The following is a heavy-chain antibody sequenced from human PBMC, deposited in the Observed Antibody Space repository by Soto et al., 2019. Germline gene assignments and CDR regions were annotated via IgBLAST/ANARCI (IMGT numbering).Heavy chain of an antibody. D-gene: IGHD3-22*01. CDR3: ARQGRNTKIVILRHYATDF. CDR1: SGSISSNSYL. J-gene: IGHJ6*02. Sequence: SETLSLTCSVSSGSISSNSYLWGWIRQPPGKGLEWIGAILYSGDTYYSESLKSRVTMSVDTAKNQFSLKLNSVTAADTAVYYCARQGRNTKIVILRHYATDFWGQGTAVTVS. V-gene: IGHV4-39*01. CDR2: ILYSGDT.